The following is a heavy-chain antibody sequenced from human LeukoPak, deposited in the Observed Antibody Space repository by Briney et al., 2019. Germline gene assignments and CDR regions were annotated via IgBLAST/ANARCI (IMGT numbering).Heavy chain of an antibody. CDR3: ARDRANIGTPLKAFDI. D-gene: IGHD1-7*01. CDR1: VGTFTSHS. V-gene: IGHV1-69*16. J-gene: IGHJ3*02. CDR2: IIPILRSA. Sequence: ASVKVSCKASVGTFTSHSVSWVRQAPGQGLEWMGAIIPILRSANYAQKFQGRGTITTDESTRTVYMELSSLRNEDTAVYFCARDRANIGTPLKAFDIWGQGTMVTVSS.